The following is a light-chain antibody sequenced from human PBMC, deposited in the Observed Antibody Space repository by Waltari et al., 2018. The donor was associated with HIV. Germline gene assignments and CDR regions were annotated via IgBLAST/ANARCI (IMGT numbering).Light chain of an antibody. CDR2: ATS. Sequence: DIQMPQSPSSLSASVGDRVSITCRASQTFNTYLNWYQQNPGKAPKLLIYATSTLQTGVPLRFSGSGSGTDFTHTISSLQPEDFATYYCQQSHTNPRTFGRGTKVEVK. V-gene: IGKV1-39*01. CDR1: QTFNTY. CDR3: QQSHTNPRT. J-gene: IGKJ4*02.